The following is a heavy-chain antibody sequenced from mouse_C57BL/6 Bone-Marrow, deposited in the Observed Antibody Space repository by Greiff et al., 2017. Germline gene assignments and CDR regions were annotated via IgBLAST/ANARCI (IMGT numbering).Heavy chain of an antibody. D-gene: IGHD2-4*01. CDR2: IHPNSGST. CDR3: ARGRLRGWYFDV. Sequence: VQLQQPGAELVKPGASVKLSCKASGYTFTSYWMHWVKQRPGQGLEWIGMIHPNSGSTNYNEKFKSKATLTVDKSSSTAYMQLSSLTSEDSAVYYCARGRLRGWYFDVWGTGTTVTVSS. V-gene: IGHV1-64*01. CDR1: GYTFTSYW. J-gene: IGHJ1*03.